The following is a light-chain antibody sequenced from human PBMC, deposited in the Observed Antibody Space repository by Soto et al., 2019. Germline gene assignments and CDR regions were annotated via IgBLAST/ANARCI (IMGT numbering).Light chain of an antibody. CDR1: QSISNR. CDR2: DAS. J-gene: IGKJ1*01. Sequence: DIQMTQSPSTLSASVGDRATITCRASQSISNRLAWYHQKPGKTPNLLIYDASNLGSGVPSRFSGSGSGTEFTLTISSLQPDDFVTYYCQQYDTYSTFGQGTKVDIK. CDR3: QQYDTYST. V-gene: IGKV1-5*01.